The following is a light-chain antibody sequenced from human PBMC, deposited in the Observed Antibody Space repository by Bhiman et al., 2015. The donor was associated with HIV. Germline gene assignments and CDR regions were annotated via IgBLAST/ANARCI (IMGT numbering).Light chain of an antibody. V-gene: IGLV3-19*01. CDR1: SLRNYY. CDR3: NSRDTSGHHVL. CDR2: GKN. J-gene: IGLJ2*01. Sequence: SSELTQDPAVSVALGQTVRITCQGDSLRNYYASWSQQRPGQAPVLVIYGKNNRPSGIPDRFSETSSGNTASLTITGAQAEDEADYYCNSRDTSGHHVLFGGGTKLTVL.